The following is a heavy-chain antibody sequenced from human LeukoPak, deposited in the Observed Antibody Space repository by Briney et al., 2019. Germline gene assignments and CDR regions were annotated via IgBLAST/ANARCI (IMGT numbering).Heavy chain of an antibody. D-gene: IGHD2-8*01. CDR2: INHDGSDT. Sequence: AGGSLRLSCAVSGFTFSSHRMHWVRQAPGKGLVWVSRINHDGSDTIYADSVKGRFTISRDNAKNTLYLQMNSLRAEDTAVYYCIRSNGCHDYLGQGTLVTVSS. J-gene: IGHJ4*02. CDR3: IRSNGCHDY. V-gene: IGHV3-74*01. CDR1: GFTFSSHR.